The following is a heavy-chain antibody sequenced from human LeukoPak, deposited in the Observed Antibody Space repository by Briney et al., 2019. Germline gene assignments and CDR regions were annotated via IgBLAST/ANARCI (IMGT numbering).Heavy chain of an antibody. Sequence: SQTLSLTCAISGDSVSSNSAAWNWVRQSPSRGLEWLGRTYYRSKWYNDYAISVKNRITINPDKSKNQFSLQLNAVTPEDTAVYYCARSPQEAAEFDYWGQGTLVTVSS. CDR2: TYYRSKWYN. CDR3: ARSPQEAAEFDY. J-gene: IGHJ4*02. CDR1: GDSVSSNSAA. D-gene: IGHD6-25*01. V-gene: IGHV6-1*01.